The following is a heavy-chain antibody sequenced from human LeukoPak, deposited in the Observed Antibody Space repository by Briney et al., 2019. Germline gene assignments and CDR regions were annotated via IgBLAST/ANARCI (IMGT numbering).Heavy chain of an antibody. J-gene: IGHJ4*02. CDR3: ARESSGYPYYFDF. V-gene: IGHV4-61*02. Sequence: SETLSLTSTVSGGSISSGSNSWNWIRQPAGKDPEWIGRIYSSGSTSYNPSLKSRVTISVDTSKKQFSLTLSSVTAADTAVYYCARESSGYPYYFDFWGQGTLVTLSS. D-gene: IGHD3-22*01. CDR2: IYSSGST. CDR1: GGSISSGSNS.